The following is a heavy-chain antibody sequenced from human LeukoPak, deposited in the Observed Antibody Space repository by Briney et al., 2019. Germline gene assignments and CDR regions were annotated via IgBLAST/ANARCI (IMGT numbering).Heavy chain of an antibody. J-gene: IGHJ4*02. CDR1: GYTFTSYG. CDR3: ARGVVTPPEGFDY. V-gene: IGHV1-69*04. D-gene: IGHD4-23*01. Sequence: SVKVSCKASGYTFTSYGISWVRQAPGQGLEWMGRIIPILGIANYAQKFQGRVTITADKSTSTAYMELSSLRSEDTAVYYCARGVVTPPEGFDYWGQGTLVTVSS. CDR2: IIPILGIA.